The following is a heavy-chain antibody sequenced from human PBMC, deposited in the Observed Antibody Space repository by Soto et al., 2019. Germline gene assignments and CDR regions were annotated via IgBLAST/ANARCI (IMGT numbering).Heavy chain of an antibody. Sequence: NPGGSLRLSCAASGFTFSSYSMNWVRQAPGKGLEWVSSISSSSSYIYYADSVKGRFTISRDNAKNSLYLQMNSLRAEDTAVYYCARDMGLWCSGGSCHEPALFAYWGQGTLVGVS. CDR1: GFTFSSYS. V-gene: IGHV3-21*01. CDR2: ISSSSSYI. D-gene: IGHD2-15*01. CDR3: ARDMGLWCSGGSCHEPALFAY. J-gene: IGHJ4*02.